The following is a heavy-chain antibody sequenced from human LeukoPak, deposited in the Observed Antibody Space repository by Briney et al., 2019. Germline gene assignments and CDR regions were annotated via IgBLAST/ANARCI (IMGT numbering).Heavy chain of an antibody. J-gene: IGHJ5*02. D-gene: IGHD6-13*01. CDR2: IYRDGTT. CDR1: AFTVSSNY. V-gene: IGHV3-66*01. Sequence: GGSLRLSCAPSAFTVSSNYMTWVRQAPGKGLEWVSSIYRDGTTYCADSVKGRFTISRDTSENTLYLQMNSLSAEDTAVYYCARDLSRSSSTNWFDPWGQGTLVTVSS. CDR3: ARDLSRSSSTNWFDP.